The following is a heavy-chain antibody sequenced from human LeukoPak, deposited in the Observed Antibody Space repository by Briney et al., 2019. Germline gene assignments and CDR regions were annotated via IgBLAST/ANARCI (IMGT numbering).Heavy chain of an antibody. J-gene: IGHJ6*02. Sequence: ASVKVSCKASGHTSTTYAIHWVRQAPGQGLEWMGWINAGNGNIKYSQMFQGRVTITGDTSASTAYMELSSLRSEDTAVYYCARGYCSSTSCYMDVWGQGTTVT. CDR3: ARGYCSSTSCYMDV. D-gene: IGHD2-2*01. CDR2: INAGNGNI. CDR1: GHTSTTYA. V-gene: IGHV1-3*01.